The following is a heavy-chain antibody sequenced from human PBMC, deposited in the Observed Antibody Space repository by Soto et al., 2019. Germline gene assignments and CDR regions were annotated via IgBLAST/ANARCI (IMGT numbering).Heavy chain of an antibody. V-gene: IGHV1-69*12. Sequence: QVQLVQSGAEVKKPGSSVKVSCKASGGTFSSYAISWVRQAPGQGLEWMGGIIPIFGTANYAQKFQGRVTITADESTSTAYMELSSLRSEDTAVYYCSRDLAAAGTDYYGMDVWGQRTTVTVSS. CDR1: GGTFSSYA. J-gene: IGHJ6*02. CDR2: IIPIFGTA. CDR3: SRDLAAAGTDYYGMDV. D-gene: IGHD6-13*01.